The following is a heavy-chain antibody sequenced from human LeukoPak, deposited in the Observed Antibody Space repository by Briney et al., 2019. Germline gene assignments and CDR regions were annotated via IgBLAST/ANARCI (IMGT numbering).Heavy chain of an antibody. D-gene: IGHD1-26*01. CDR1: GGSISSSSYY. V-gene: IGHV4-39*07. J-gene: IGHJ4*02. Sequence: SETLSLTCTVSGGSISSSSYYWSWIRQPPGKGLEWIGEINHSGRTNYNPSLKSRVTISVDTSKNQFSLNLSSVTAADTAVYYCARAPWSGSYYGYWGQGTLVTVSS. CDR2: INHSGRT. CDR3: ARAPWSGSYYGY.